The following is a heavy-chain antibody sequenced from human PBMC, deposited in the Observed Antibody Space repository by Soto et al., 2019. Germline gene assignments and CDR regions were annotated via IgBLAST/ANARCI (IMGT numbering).Heavy chain of an antibody. J-gene: IGHJ4*02. CDR2: IYWDDDK. D-gene: IGHD4-17*01. V-gene: IGHV2-5*02. Sequence: QITLKESGPTLVKPTQTLTLTCTFSGFSLSTRGVGVGWIRQPPGKALEWLALIYWDDDKRYSPSLKSRLTITKDTAKNQVVLTRTNMDPVDTATYYCAHKPLYGEYDGSFDYWGQGTLVTVSS. CDR1: GFSLSTRGVG. CDR3: AHKPLYGEYDGSFDY.